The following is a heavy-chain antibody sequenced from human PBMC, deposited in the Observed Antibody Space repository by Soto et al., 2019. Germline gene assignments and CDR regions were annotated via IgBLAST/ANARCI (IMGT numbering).Heavy chain of an antibody. Sequence: SQTLSLTFAISGDSVSSSSAAWNWIRQSSSRGLGWLGRTYFRSKWYTGYAPSVKSRITINPDTSKNQFSLQLTSVTPEDTAVYYCTDRAAHYWGQGTLVTVSS. CDR1: GDSVSSSSAA. D-gene: IGHD2-15*01. V-gene: IGHV6-1*01. CDR3: TDRAAHY. J-gene: IGHJ4*02. CDR2: TYFRSKWYT.